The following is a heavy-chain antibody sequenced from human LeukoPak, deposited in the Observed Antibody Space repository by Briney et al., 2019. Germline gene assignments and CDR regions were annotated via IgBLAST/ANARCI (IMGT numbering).Heavy chain of an antibody. CDR3: ARDSNGSGSYSKAFDI. CDR2: IYYSGST. V-gene: IGHV4-31*03. CDR1: GGSISSGGYY. D-gene: IGHD3-10*01. J-gene: IGHJ3*02. Sequence: SETLSLTCTVSGGSISSGGYYWSWIRQHPGKGLEWIGHIYYSGSTYYNLSLKSRVAISVDTSKNQFSLKLSSVTAADTAVYYCARDSNGSGSYSKAFDIWGQGTLVTVSS.